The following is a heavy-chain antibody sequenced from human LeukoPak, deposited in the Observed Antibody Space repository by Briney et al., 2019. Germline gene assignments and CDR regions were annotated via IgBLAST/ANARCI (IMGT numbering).Heavy chain of an antibody. V-gene: IGHV4-4*07. CDR1: GGSISSYY. J-gene: IGHJ5*02. CDR3: AREGSSGYYSTLNWFDP. Sequence: PSETLSLTCTVSGGSISSYYWSWIRQPAGKGLEWIGRIYTSGSTNYNPSLKSRVTMSVDTSKNQFSLKLSSVTAADTAVYYCAREGSSGYYSTLNWFDPWGQGTLVTVSS. CDR2: IYTSGST. D-gene: IGHD3-22*01.